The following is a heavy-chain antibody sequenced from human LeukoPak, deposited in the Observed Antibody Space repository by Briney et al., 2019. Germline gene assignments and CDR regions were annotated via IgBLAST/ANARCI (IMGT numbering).Heavy chain of an antibody. V-gene: IGHV4-59*01. CDR3: ARDRSDGSGYYGYYFDY. CDR1: GGSIGSYY. Sequence: PSETLSLTCIVSGGSIGSYYWSWIRQPPGKGLELIGHIYYSGSTDYNPSLRSRVTISVDTSKNQFSLRLSSVTAADTAVYYCARDRSDGSGYYGYYFDYWGQGTLVSVSS. CDR2: IYYSGST. J-gene: IGHJ4*02. D-gene: IGHD3-22*01.